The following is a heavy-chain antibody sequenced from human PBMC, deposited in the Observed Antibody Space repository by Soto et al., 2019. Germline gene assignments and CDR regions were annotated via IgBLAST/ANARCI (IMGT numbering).Heavy chain of an antibody. D-gene: IGHD6-13*01. CDR1: GSSISRGYF. Sequence: PSETLSLTCTVSGSSISRGYFWGWIRQPPGKGLEWIGSIYHSGSTYNNPSLKSRVTISLDRSKNQFSLKLSSMTAADTAVYYCARAIVGDSSTWYYFDSWGQGTLVTVSS. J-gene: IGHJ4*02. V-gene: IGHV4-38-2*02. CDR2: IYHSGST. CDR3: ARAIVGDSSTWYYFDS.